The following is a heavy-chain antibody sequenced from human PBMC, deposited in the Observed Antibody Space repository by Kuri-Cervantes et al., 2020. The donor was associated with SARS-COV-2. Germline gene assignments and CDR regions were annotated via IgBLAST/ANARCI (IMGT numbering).Heavy chain of an antibody. D-gene: IGHD2-2*01. Sequence: GESLKISCAASGFTFSSYSMNWVRQAPGKGLEWVSYISSSGSTIYYADSVKGRFTISRDNAKNSLYLQMNSLRAEDTAVYYCARVIPAAILLTGSGSNWFDPWGQGTLVTVSS. CDR1: GFTFSSYS. CDR3: ARVIPAAILLTGSGSNWFDP. CDR2: ISSSGSTI. V-gene: IGHV3-48*04. J-gene: IGHJ5*02.